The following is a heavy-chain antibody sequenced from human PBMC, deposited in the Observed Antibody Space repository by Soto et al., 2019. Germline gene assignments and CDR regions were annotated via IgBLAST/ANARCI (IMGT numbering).Heavy chain of an antibody. J-gene: IGHJ4*02. D-gene: IGHD3-22*01. CDR1: GGSISSSSYY. CDR2: IYYSGYT. Sequence: PSETLSLTCTVSGGSISSSSYYWGWIRQPPGKGLEWIGNIYYSGYTYYNPSLKSRVTISVDTSKNQFSLKLSSVTAADTAVYYCARLVYDSSGYRPCWGQGTLVTVSS. V-gene: IGHV4-39*01. CDR3: ARLVYDSSGYRPC.